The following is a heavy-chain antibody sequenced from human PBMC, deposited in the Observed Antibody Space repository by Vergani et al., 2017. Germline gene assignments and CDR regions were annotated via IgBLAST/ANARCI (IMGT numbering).Heavy chain of an antibody. CDR3: ARGSGKYYYDSSGYYLGY. CDR2: INHSGST. CDR1: GGSFSGYY. D-gene: IGHD3-22*01. J-gene: IGHJ4*02. V-gene: IGHV4-34*01. Sequence: QVQLPQWGAGLLKPSETLSLTCAVYGGSFSGYYWSWIRQPPGKGLERIGEINHSGSTNYNPSLKSRVTISVDTSKNQFSLKLSSVTAADTAVYYCARGSGKYYYDSSGYYLGYWGQGTLVTVSS.